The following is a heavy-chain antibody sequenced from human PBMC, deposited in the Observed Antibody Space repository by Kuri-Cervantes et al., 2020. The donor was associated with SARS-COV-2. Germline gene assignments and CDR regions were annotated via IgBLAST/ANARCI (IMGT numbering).Heavy chain of an antibody. J-gene: IGHJ4*02. D-gene: IGHD6-19*01. CDR1: GFTFSNAW. CDR2: IKSKTDGGTI. V-gene: IGHV3-15*01. Sequence: GGSLRLSCAASGFTFSNAWMSWVRQAPGKGLEWVGRIKSKTDGGTIDYAAPVKGRFTISRDDSKNTLYLQMNSLKTEDTAVYYCTAEDSSGWYRRNFDFWGPGTLVTVSS. CDR3: TAEDSSGWYRRNFDF.